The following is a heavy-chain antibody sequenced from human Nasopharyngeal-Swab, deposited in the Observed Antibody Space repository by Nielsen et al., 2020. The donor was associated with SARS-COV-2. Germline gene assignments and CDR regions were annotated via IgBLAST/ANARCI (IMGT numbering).Heavy chain of an antibody. J-gene: IGHJ3*02. Sequence: WIRQPPGKGLEWVSSISSSSSYIYYADSVKGRFTISRDNAKNSLYLQMNSLRAEDTAVYYCARDHGDCGAFDIWGQGTMVTVSS. D-gene: IGHD2-21*02. V-gene: IGHV3-21*01. CDR3: ARDHGDCGAFDI. CDR2: ISSSSSYI.